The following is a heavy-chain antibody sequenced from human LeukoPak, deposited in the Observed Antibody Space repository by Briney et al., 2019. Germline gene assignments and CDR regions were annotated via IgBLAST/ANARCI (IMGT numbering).Heavy chain of an antibody. D-gene: IGHD2-15*01. Sequence: PGGSLRLSCAASGFTFSSYGMHWVRQAPGKGLEWVAVISYDGSNKYYADSVRGRFTISRDNSKNTLYLQMNSLGAEDTAVYYCAKEAVVAAHFDYWGQGTLVTVSS. CDR2: ISYDGSNK. CDR3: AKEAVVAAHFDY. J-gene: IGHJ4*02. CDR1: GFTFSSYG. V-gene: IGHV3-30*18.